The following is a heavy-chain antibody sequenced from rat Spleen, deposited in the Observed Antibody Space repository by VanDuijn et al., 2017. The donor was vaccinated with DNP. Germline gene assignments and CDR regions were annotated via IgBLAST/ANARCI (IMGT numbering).Heavy chain of an antibody. V-gene: IGHV5-7*01. Sequence: EVQLVESGGGLVQPGNSLKLSCAASGFTFSDYYMAWVRQAPTKGLEWVASISYDGSTTYYRDSVKGRFTISRDNAKNTQYLQMDSLRSDDTATYYCARTNSYIYEYWGQGVMVTVSS. D-gene: IGHD1-2*01. J-gene: IGHJ2*01. CDR1: GFTFSDYY. CDR3: ARTNSYIYEY. CDR2: ISYDGSTT.